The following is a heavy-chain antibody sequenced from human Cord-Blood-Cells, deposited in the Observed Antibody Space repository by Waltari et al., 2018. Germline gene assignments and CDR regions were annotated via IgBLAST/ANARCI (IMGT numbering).Heavy chain of an antibody. CDR2: IKQEESEK. D-gene: IGHD5-12*01. J-gene: IGHJ4*02. Sequence: EVQLVESGGGLVQPGGSLRLSCSAPGLTFSSCWMSRVRQAPGRGVEVVVNIKQEESEKVFVDAVKGIFTISRVNAKNSLYLQMNGLRAEDTAVYYCARGCGYDIYFDYWGQGTLVTVSS. CDR3: ARGCGYDIYFDY. V-gene: IGHV3-7*02. CDR1: GLTFSSCW.